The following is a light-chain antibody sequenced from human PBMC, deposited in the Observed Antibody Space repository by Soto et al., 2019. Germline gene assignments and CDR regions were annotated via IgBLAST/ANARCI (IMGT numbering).Light chain of an antibody. V-gene: IGLV2-14*01. CDR2: DVS. J-gene: IGLJ2*01. Sequence: QSVLTQPASGSGSPGQSITISCTGTSSDVGGYNYVSWYQQHPGKAPKLMIYDVSNRPSGVSNRVSGSKSGNTASLTISGLQAEDEADYYCSSYTSSSTRVFGGGTKLTVL. CDR1: SSDVGGYNY. CDR3: SSYTSSSTRV.